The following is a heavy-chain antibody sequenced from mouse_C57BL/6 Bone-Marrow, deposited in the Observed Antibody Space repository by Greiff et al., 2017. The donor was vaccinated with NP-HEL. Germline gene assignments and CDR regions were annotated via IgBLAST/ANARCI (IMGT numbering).Heavy chain of an antibody. J-gene: IGHJ2*01. CDR1: GYTFTSYW. CDR2: IDPSDSYT. CDR3: ARRGRRRYFDY. Sequence: QVQLQQPGAELVMPGASVKLSCKASGYTFTSYWMHWVKQRPGQGLEWIGEIDPSDSYTNYNQKFKGKSTLTVDKSSSTAYMQRSSLTSEDSAVYYCARRGRRRYFDYWGQGTTLTVSS. V-gene: IGHV1-69*01.